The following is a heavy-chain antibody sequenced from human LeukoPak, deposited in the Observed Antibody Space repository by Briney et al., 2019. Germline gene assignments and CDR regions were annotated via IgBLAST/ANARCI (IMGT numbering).Heavy chain of an antibody. CDR2: ISYDGSNK. J-gene: IGHJ6*02. CDR1: GFTFSSYA. D-gene: IGHD3-10*01. CDR3: ARVNQQYYYGSGIYRFYYYGMDV. Sequence: GGSLRLSCAASGFTFSSYALHWVRQAPGKGLEWVSVISYDGSNKYYADSVKRRFTISRDNSENTLYLQMNSLRAEDTALYYCARVNQQYYYGSGIYRFYYYGMDVWGQGTTVTVSS. V-gene: IGHV3-30-3*01.